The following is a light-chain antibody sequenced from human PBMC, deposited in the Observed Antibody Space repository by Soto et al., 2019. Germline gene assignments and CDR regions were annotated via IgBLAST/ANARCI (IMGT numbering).Light chain of an antibody. CDR1: SSDVGGYNY. V-gene: IGLV2-11*01. Sequence: QSALTQPRSVSGSPGQSVTISCTGTSSDVGGYNYVSWYQQHPGKAPKLMIYDVSKRPSGVPDRFSGSKSGNKASLTISGLQAEDEADYYCFSYAGSYTWVFGGGTKLTVL. J-gene: IGLJ3*02. CDR3: FSYAGSYTWV. CDR2: DVS.